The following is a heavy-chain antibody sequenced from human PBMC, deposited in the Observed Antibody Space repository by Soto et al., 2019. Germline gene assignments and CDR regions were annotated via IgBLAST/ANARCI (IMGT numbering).Heavy chain of an antibody. CDR2: MNPNSGNT. D-gene: IGHD3-3*01. V-gene: IGHV1-8*01. J-gene: IGHJ6*02. CDR1: GYTFTSYD. Sequence: ASVKFSCKASGYTFTSYDINWVRQATGQGLEWMGWMNPNSGNTGYAQKFQGRVTMTRNTSISTAYMELSSLRSEDTAVYYCASIFTLSSYYYYYGMDVWGQGTTVTVSS. CDR3: ASIFTLSSYYYYYGMDV.